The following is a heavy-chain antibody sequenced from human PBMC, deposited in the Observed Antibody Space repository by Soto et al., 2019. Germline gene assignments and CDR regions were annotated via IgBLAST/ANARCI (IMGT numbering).Heavy chain of an antibody. D-gene: IGHD2-15*01. J-gene: IGHJ4*02. CDR1: GGSISSGDYY. Sequence: QVQLQESGPGLVKPSQTLSLTCTVSGGSISSGDYYWSWIRQPPGKGLEWIGYIYYSGSTYYNPSLKSRVTISVDTSKNQFSLKLRSVTAADTAVYYCARGSDIVTAGDDYWGQGTLVTVSS. CDR2: IYYSGST. CDR3: ARGSDIVTAGDDY. V-gene: IGHV4-30-4*01.